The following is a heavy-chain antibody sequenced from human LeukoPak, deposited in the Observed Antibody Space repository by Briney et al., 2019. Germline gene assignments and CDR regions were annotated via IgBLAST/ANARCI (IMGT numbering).Heavy chain of an antibody. CDR1: GGSFSGYY. Sequence: KPSETLSLICAVYGGSFSGYYWSWIRQPPGKGLEWIGEINHSGSTNYNPSLKSRVTISVDTSKNQFSLKLSSVTAADTAVYYCARGRGKSYSSSWYHWFDPWGQGTLVTVSS. J-gene: IGHJ5*02. D-gene: IGHD6-13*01. CDR3: ARGRGKSYSSSWYHWFDP. V-gene: IGHV4-34*01. CDR2: INHSGST.